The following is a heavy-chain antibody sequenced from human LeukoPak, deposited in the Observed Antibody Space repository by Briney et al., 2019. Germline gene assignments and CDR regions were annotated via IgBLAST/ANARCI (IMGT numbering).Heavy chain of an antibody. J-gene: IGHJ6*02. V-gene: IGHV3-7*01. CDR3: ARVVLGVAQDSGLDV. D-gene: IGHD6-6*01. Sequence: GGSLRLSCAASGFTFNRYCLTWVRQAPGKGLDLVSTMNEYGSARFYVDSVKGRFTISRDDAQNSVFLQMNNLRVEDTAVYYCARVVLGVAQDSGLDVWGQGTTVTVSS. CDR1: GFTFNRYC. CDR2: MNEYGSAR.